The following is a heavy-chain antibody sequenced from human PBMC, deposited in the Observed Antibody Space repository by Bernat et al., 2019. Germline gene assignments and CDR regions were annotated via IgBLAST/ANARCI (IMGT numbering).Heavy chain of an antibody. V-gene: IGHV6-1*01. J-gene: IGHJ5*02. D-gene: IGHD2-2*01. CDR3: ARYGCTSTSCYDWFDP. CDR1: GDSVSSNSAT. CDR2: TYYRSKWYN. Sequence: QVQLQQSGPGLVKPSQTLSLTCAISGDSVSSNSATWNWIRQSPSRGLEWLGRTYYRSKWYNDYAVSVKSRITINPDTSKNQFSLQLNSVTPEDTAVYYCARYGCTSTSCYDWFDPWGQGTLVTVPS.